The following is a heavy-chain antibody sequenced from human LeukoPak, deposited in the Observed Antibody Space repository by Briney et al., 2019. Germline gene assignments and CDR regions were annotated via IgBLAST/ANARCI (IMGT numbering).Heavy chain of an antibody. CDR2: INSDGSSA. V-gene: IGHV3-74*01. Sequence: GGSLRLSCVASGFTFSSYWMHWVRQAPGKGLVWVSRINSDGSSATYADSVKGRFTISRDNAKNTLYLQMNSLRAEDTAVYYCARDLGSSPYYFDYWGQGTLVTVSS. D-gene: IGHD1-26*01. J-gene: IGHJ4*02. CDR3: ARDLGSSPYYFDY. CDR1: GFTFSSYW.